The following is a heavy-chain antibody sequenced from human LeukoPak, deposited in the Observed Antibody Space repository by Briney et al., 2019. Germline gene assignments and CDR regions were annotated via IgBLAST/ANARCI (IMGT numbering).Heavy chain of an antibody. CDR1: GFTFSSYA. J-gene: IGHJ6*02. V-gene: IGHV3-23*01. Sequence: GGSLRLSCAASGFTFSSYAMSWVRQAPGKGLEWVSAISNNGGYTYYADSVKGRFTISRDNSKNTLYLQMNSLRAEDTAVYYCARDDFWSGYPLMGVWGQGTTVTVSS. CDR2: ISNNGGYT. D-gene: IGHD3-3*01. CDR3: ARDDFWSGYPLMGV.